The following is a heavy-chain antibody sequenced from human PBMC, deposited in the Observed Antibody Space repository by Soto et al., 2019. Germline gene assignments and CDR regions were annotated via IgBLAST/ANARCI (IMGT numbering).Heavy chain of an antibody. V-gene: IGHV1-69*02. CDR1: GGTFSSYT. J-gene: IGHJ6*02. D-gene: IGHD5-12*01. CDR2: IIPILGIA. CDR3: ASRDIVATVKDGAVAETVYGMDV. Sequence: QVQLVQSGAEVKKPGSSVKVSCKASGGTFSSYTISWVRQAPGQGLEWMGRIIPILGIANYAQKFQGRVTITADKSTSTAYMELSSLRSEDTAVYYCASRDIVATVKDGAVAETVYGMDVWGQGTTVTVSS.